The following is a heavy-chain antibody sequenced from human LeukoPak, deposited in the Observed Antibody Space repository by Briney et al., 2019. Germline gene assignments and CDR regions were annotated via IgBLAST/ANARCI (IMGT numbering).Heavy chain of an antibody. Sequence: SETLSLTCTVFGGSISTYYWNWIRQPPGKGLEWIGYVYYSGSTNYNPSLKSRVTISVDTSKNQFSRKLSSVTAADTAVYYCARESPNSSGWYYFDYWGQGTLVTVSS. CDR3: ARESPNSSGWYYFDY. D-gene: IGHD6-19*01. V-gene: IGHV4-59*12. CDR1: GGSISTYY. CDR2: VYYSGST. J-gene: IGHJ4*02.